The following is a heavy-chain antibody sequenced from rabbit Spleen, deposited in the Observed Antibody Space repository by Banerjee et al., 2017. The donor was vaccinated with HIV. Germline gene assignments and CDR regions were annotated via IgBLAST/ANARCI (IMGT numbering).Heavy chain of an antibody. CDR3: ARDSGSYDYIDGYFNL. V-gene: IGHV1S45*01. CDR2: IYTGNGKN. CDR1: GFSFSSSYD. J-gene: IGHJ4*01. D-gene: IGHD6-1*01. Sequence: QEQLVESGGGLVKPGASLTLICTASGFSFSSSYDMCWVRQAPGKGLEWVGCIYTGNGKNSYASWAKGRFTISKTSSTTVTLQMTSLTAADTATYFCARDSGSYDYIDGYFNLWGPGTRVTVS.